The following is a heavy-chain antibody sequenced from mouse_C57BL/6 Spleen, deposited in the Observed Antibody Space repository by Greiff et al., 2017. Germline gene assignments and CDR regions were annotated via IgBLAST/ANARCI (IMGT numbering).Heavy chain of an antibody. CDR1: GYTFTSYW. V-gene: IGHV1-53*01. J-gene: IGHJ1*03. D-gene: IGHD1-1*01. Sequence: QVQLQQSGTELVKPGASVKLSCKASGYTFTSYWMHWVKQRPGQGLEWIGNINPGNGGTNYNEKFKCKATLTVDKSSSTAYMQLGSLTSEDSAVYYCAREGDYYGSSYWYFDVWGTGTTVTVSS. CDR2: INPGNGGT. CDR3: AREGDYYGSSYWYFDV.